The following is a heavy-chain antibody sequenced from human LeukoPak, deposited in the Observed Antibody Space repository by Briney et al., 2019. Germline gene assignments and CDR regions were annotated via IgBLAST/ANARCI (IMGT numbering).Heavy chain of an antibody. CDR1: GFTFSSYS. CDR2: ISSSSSYM. CDR3: ARNEWTFDY. D-gene: IGHD3-3*01. V-gene: IGHV3-21*01. J-gene: IGHJ4*02. Sequence: RAGGSLRLSCAASGFTFSSYSMNWVRQAPGEGLEWVSSISSSSSYMYYADSVKGRFTISRDNAKNSLYLQMNSLRAEDTAVYFCARNEWTFDYWGQGTLVTVSS.